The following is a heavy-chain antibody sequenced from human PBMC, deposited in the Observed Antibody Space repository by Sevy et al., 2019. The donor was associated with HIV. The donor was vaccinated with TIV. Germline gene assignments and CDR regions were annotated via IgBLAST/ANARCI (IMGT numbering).Heavy chain of an antibody. D-gene: IGHD1-26*01. J-gene: IGHJ4*02. CDR3: AEDREVVGAKIDF. Sequence: GGSLRLSCAASGFTFSDFGMHWVRQAPGKGLEWVAVISFHETIKFYAESVKGRFTISRDNSKNTPYLEMNSLRAGDKGLYYCAEDREVVGAKIDFLGQGTLVTRS. V-gene: IGHV3-30*18. CDR1: GFTFSDFG. CDR2: ISFHETIK.